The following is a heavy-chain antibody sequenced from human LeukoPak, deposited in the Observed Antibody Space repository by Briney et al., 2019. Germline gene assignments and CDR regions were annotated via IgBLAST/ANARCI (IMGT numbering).Heavy chain of an antibody. J-gene: IGHJ4*02. V-gene: IGHV4-34*01. CDR2: ISHSGST. Sequence: SETLSLTCAVYGGSFSGYYWSWIRQPPGKGLEWIGEISHSGSTNYNPSLKSRVTISVDTSKNQFSLKLSSVTAADTAVYYCARGGYYGSGSYYPYHYWGQGTLVTVSS. CDR1: GGSFSGYY. D-gene: IGHD3-10*01. CDR3: ARGGYYGSGSYYPYHY.